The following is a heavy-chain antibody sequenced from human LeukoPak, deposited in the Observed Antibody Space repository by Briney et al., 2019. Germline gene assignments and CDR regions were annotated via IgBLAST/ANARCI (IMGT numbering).Heavy chain of an antibody. Sequence: GRSLRLSCAASGFTFSSYGMHWVRQAPGKGLEWVAVIPYDGSNKYYADSVKGRFTISRDNSKNTLYLQMNSLRAEDTAVYYCAKLEDGLGSYFDYWGQGTLVTVSS. J-gene: IGHJ4*02. D-gene: IGHD3-10*01. CDR3: AKLEDGLGSYFDY. CDR2: IPYDGSNK. CDR1: GFTFSSYG. V-gene: IGHV3-30*18.